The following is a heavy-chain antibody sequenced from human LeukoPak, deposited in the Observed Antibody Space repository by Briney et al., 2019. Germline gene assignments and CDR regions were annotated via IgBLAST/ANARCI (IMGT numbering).Heavy chain of an antibody. V-gene: IGHV4-59*01. D-gene: IGHD1-26*01. CDR3: ARGGYSGSHFDY. CDR2: IYYSGST. CDR1: GGSISSYY. J-gene: IGHJ4*02. Sequence: PSETLSLTCTVSGGSISSYYWSWIRQPPGKGLEWIGYIYYSGSTNYNPSLKSRVTISVDTSKNQFSLKLSSVTAADTAVYYCARGGYSGSHFDYWGQGTLVTVS.